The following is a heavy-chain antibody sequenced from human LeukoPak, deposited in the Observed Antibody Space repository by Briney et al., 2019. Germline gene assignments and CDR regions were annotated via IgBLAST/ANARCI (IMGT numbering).Heavy chain of an antibody. Sequence: GGSLRLSCAVSGFSFDDYAIHWVRQAPGKGLEWVSGFGWNSGSIGYADSVKGRFTISRDNAKNSLYLQMNSLRAEDTALYYCARAPDSSGYYTNFDYWGQGTLVTVSS. CDR1: GFSFDDYA. CDR2: FGWNSGSI. CDR3: ARAPDSSGYYTNFDY. D-gene: IGHD3-22*01. V-gene: IGHV3-9*01. J-gene: IGHJ4*02.